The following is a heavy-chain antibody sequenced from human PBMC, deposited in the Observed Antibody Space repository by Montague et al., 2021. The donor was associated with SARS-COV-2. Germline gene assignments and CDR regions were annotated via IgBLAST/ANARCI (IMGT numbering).Heavy chain of an antibody. D-gene: IGHD2-21*02. CDR2: ISYDGSNK. Sequence: SLRLSCAASGFTFSSYAMHWVRQAPGKGLEWVAVISYDGSNKYYADSVKGRFTISRDNSKNTLYLQMNSLRAEDTAVYYCARDSLMGVTAIQLLGGQGTLVTVSS. CDR3: ARDSLMGVTAIQLL. V-gene: IGHV3-30-3*01. CDR1: GFTFSSYA. J-gene: IGHJ4*02.